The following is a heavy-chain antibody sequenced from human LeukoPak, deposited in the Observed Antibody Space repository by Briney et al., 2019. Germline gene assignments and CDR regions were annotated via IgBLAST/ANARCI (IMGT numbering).Heavy chain of an antibody. V-gene: IGHV4-59*01. D-gene: IGHD3-3*01. Sequence: PSETLSLTCTVSGGSISSYYWSWIRQPPGKGLEWIGYIYYSGSTNYNPSLKSRVTISVDMSKNQFSLKLSSVTAAGKAVYYCARFRFLEWFLDYWGQGTLVTVSS. CDR1: GGSISSYY. J-gene: IGHJ4*02. CDR2: IYYSGST. CDR3: ARFRFLEWFLDY.